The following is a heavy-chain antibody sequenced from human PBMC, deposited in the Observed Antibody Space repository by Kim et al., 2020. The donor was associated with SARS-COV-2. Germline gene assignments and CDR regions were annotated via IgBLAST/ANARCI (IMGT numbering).Heavy chain of an antibody. J-gene: IGHJ4*02. CDR2: ITYSGST. CDR3: ARAAGGWPSDY. V-gene: IGHV4-31*03. CDR1: GDSITSGGYF. D-gene: IGHD6-19*01. Sequence: SETLSLTCTVSGDSITSGGYFWNWALQHPGKGLEHIRHITYSGSTYYNPSLKSRITMSVDTSQNQFSLELRFVTAADTAVYYFARAAGGWPSDYGGQGTLGPVSS.